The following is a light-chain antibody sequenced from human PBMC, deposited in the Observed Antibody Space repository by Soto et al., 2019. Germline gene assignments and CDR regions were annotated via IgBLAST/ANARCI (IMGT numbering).Light chain of an antibody. V-gene: IGKV3-20*01. CDR3: QQYYSYSWT. J-gene: IGKJ1*01. Sequence: EIVLTQSPGTLSLSPGERATLSCRASQSISVTYLAWYQQKPGQAPRLLIYTTSIRATGIPDRFSGSGSGTDFTLTISCLQSEDFATYYCQQYYSYSWTFGQGTKVDIK. CDR1: QSISVTY. CDR2: TTS.